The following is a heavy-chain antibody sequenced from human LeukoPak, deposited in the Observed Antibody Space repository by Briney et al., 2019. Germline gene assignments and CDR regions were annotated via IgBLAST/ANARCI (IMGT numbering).Heavy chain of an antibody. Sequence: GGSLRLSCAASGFTFSSYAMSWVRQAPGKGLEWVSTINGLGDSTYYVDSVKGRLTISRDDSKNTLYLQMNSLREEDTAVYYCAKDGGMITFGGAGWGQGTLVTVSS. CDR3: AKDGGMITFGGAG. J-gene: IGHJ4*02. D-gene: IGHD3-16*01. CDR1: GFTFSSYA. V-gene: IGHV3-23*01. CDR2: INGLGDST.